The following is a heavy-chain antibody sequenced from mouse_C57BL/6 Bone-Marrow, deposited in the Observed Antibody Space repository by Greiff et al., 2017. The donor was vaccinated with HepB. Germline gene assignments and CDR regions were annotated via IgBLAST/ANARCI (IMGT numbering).Heavy chain of an antibody. Sequence: EVQLQQSGPELVKPGASVKISCKASGYTFTDYYMNWVKQSHGKSLEWIGDINPNNGGTSYNQKFKGKATLTVDKSSSTAYMELRSLTSEDSAVYYCARAYYGSSYGAGDYWGQGTTLTVSS. J-gene: IGHJ2*01. CDR3: ARAYYGSSYGAGDY. CDR1: GYTFTDYY. CDR2: INPNNGGT. D-gene: IGHD1-1*01. V-gene: IGHV1-26*01.